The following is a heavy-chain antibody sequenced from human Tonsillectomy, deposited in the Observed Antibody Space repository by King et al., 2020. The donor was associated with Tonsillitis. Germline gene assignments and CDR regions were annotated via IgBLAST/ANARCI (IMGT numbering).Heavy chain of an antibody. J-gene: IGHJ6*02. CDR2: ISSSNGTI. V-gene: IGHV3-48*01. D-gene: IGHD3-22*01. Sequence: VQLVESGGGLVQPGGSLRLSCAASGFTFSSYSMNWVRQAPGKGLEWVSYISSSNGTIYYADSVKGRFTISRDNAKNSLYLQMNSLRAEDTAVYYCARDGSGYYYGMDVWGQGTTVTVSS. CDR1: GFTFSSYS. CDR3: ARDGSGYYYGMDV.